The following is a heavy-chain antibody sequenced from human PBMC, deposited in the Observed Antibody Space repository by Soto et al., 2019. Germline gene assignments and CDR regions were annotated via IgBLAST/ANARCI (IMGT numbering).Heavy chain of an antibody. CDR3: ARVNISPGILGYCSGGSCYYFDY. V-gene: IGHV4-31*03. D-gene: IGHD2-15*01. CDR1: GGSISSGGYY. CDR2: IYYSGST. J-gene: IGHJ4*02. Sequence: SETLSLTCTVSGGSISSGGYYWSWIRQHPGKGLEWIGYIYYSGSTYYNPSLKSRVTISVDTSKNQFSLKLSSVTAADTAVYYCARVNISPGILGYCSGGSCYYFDYWAQRTLVTVSS.